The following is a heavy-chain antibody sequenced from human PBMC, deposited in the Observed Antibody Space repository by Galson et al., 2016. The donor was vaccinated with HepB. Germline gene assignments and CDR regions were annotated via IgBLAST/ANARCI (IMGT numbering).Heavy chain of an antibody. V-gene: IGHV4-61*01. J-gene: IGHJ4*02. Sequence: EPLSLTCTVSGGSVSSDSYYWSWFRQPPGKGLEWIGYIYYSGSTNYNPSLKSRVTISVDSSKNQFSLNVSSVTAADTAVYYCARDRLAVAGAFDYWGQGTLVTVSS. CDR3: ARDRLAVAGAFDY. CDR1: GGSVSSDSYY. CDR2: IYYSGST. D-gene: IGHD6-19*01.